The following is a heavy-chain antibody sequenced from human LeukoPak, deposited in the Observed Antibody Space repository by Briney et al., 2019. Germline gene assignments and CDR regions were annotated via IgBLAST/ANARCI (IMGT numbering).Heavy chain of an antibody. J-gene: IGHJ4*02. CDR1: GYTFTSYG. CDR2: INPSGGST. Sequence: GASVKVSCKASGYTFTSYGISWVRQAPGQGLEWMGIINPSGGSTSYAQKFQGRVTMTRDTSTSTVYMELSSLRSEDTAVYYCARSRSSSWTDYWGQGTLVTVSS. D-gene: IGHD6-13*01. V-gene: IGHV1-46*03. CDR3: ARSRSSSWTDY.